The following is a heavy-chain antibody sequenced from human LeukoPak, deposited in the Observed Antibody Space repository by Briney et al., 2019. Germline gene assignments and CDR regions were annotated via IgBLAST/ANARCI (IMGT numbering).Heavy chain of an antibody. CDR1: GLTFSTFV. J-gene: IGHJ4*02. V-gene: IGHV3-23*01. CDR3: AKAGVCSVTSCLHALFDS. D-gene: IGHD2-2*01. Sequence: GWSLRLSCAASGLTFSTFVMNWVGQAPGKGLDWVCAISCSADSTNYTDSVKGRLTIPRDNTKNTLSLQMNSLRADDTAVYYCAKAGVCSVTSCLHALFDSWGQGTLVTVSS. CDR2: ISCSADST.